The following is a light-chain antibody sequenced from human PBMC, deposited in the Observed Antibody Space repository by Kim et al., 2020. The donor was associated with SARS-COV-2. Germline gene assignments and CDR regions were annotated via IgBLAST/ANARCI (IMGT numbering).Light chain of an antibody. CDR3: QQSHTTPFLT. Sequence: DIQMTQSPSSLAASVGDRVTIACRASQSISTYLNWYQQKPGRAPKLLIFAASTLQSWVPSRFSGSGSGTDFTLTISSLQPEDFSTYFCQQSHTTPFLTFRGEPKLYI. J-gene: IGKJ4*01. CDR1: QSISTY. CDR2: AAS. V-gene: IGKV1-39*01.